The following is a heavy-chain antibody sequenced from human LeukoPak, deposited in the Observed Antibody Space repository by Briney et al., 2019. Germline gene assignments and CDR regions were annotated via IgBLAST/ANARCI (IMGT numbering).Heavy chain of an antibody. CDR3: ARGLDYYDSINFIDF. D-gene: IGHD3-22*01. Sequence: PGGSLRLSCAASGFMFSDYYMTWISQAPGKGLEWVSYITSGSSTIYYADSVKGRFTISRDNTKNSLYLQMNSLRPEDTAVYYCARGLDYYDSINFIDFWGQGTLVTVSS. V-gene: IGHV3-11*01. J-gene: IGHJ4*02. CDR1: GFMFSDYY. CDR2: ITSGSSTI.